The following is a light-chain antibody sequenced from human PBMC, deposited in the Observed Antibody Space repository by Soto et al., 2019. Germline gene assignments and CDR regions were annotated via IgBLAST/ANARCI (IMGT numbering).Light chain of an antibody. J-gene: IGKJ4*01. V-gene: IGKV3-15*01. CDR1: QSVSSN. Sequence: EIVMTQSPATLSMSPGERAALSCRASQSVSSNLAWYQQKPGQAPRLLIYGASARATGIPARFSGSGSGTEFTLTISSLQSEDFAVYYCQHIDTFGGGTKVEIK. CDR3: QHIDT. CDR2: GAS.